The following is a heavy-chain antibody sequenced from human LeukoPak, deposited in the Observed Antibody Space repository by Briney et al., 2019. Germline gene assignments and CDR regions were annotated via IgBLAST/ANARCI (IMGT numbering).Heavy chain of an antibody. CDR2: IIPIFGTA. CDR3: AREDIRGYSYGAHWGDY. Sequence: SVMVSCKASGGTFSTYAISWVRQAPGQGLEWMGGIIPIFGTANYAQKFQGRVTITADESTSTAYMELSSLRSEDTAVYYCAREDIRGYSYGAHWGDYWGQGTLVTVSS. J-gene: IGHJ4*02. D-gene: IGHD5-18*01. CDR1: GGTFSTYA. V-gene: IGHV1-69*13.